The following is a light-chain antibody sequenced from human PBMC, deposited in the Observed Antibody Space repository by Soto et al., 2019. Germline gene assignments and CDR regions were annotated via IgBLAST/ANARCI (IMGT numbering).Light chain of an antibody. CDR2: GAS. CDR3: QQCDNSPLT. Sequence: DIVLTQSPGTLSLSPGERATLSCRASQSVSSSYLAWYQQKPGQAPRLLIYGASNRATGIPDKFSGSGSGTDFTLTISRLEPDDSAVYYCQQCDNSPLTFGGGTKVE. V-gene: IGKV3-20*01. CDR1: QSVSSSY. J-gene: IGKJ4*01.